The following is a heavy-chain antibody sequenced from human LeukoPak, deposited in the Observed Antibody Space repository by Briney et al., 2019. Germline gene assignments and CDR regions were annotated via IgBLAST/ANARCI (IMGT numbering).Heavy chain of an antibody. J-gene: IGHJ5*02. CDR3: ARGYGSAVAGT. CDR1: GSTFSSHT. D-gene: IGHD6-19*01. V-gene: IGHV3-48*04. CDR2: ISSTSSVI. Sequence: GGSLRLSCAASGSTFSSHTMNWVRQAPGKGLEWVSYISSTSSVIYYADSVKGRFTISRDNAKNSLYLQMNSLRAEDTAVYYCARGYGSAVAGTWGQGTLVTVSS.